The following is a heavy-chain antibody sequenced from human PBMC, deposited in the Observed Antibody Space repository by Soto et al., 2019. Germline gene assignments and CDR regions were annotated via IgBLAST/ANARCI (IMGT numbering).Heavy chain of an antibody. Sequence: QVQLVESGGGVVQPGKSLRLACVASGFTFSNYGMHWVRQAPGEGLEWVAVISYAEDNIYYADSVKGRFTISRDNSKNTLYLPMNSLRPEDTAVYFCARSGTTVTTFWYFDLWGRGTLVTVSS. CDR1: GFTFSNYG. J-gene: IGHJ2*01. CDR3: ARSGTTVTTFWYFDL. D-gene: IGHD4-17*01. V-gene: IGHV3-30*03. CDR2: ISYAEDNI.